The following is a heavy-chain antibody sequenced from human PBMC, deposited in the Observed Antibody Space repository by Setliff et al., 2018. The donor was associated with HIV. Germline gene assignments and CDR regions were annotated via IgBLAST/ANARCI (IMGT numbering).Heavy chain of an antibody. CDR2: IYYSGST. CDR1: GGSISSYY. D-gene: IGHD3-9*01. V-gene: IGHV4-59*08. CDR3: ARLGWLPPYDFDY. Sequence: SETLSLTCTVSGGSISSYYWSWIRQPPGKGLEWIGYIYYSGSTNYNPSLKSRVTISVDTSKNQFSLKLSSVTAADTAVYYCARLGWLPPYDFDYWGQGTLVTVSS. J-gene: IGHJ4*02.